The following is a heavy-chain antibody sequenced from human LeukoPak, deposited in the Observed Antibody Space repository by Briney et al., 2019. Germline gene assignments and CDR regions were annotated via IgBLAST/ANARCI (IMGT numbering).Heavy chain of an antibody. CDR2: ISSSSSYI. D-gene: IGHD2-2*02. CDR3: ASSGARYCSSTSCYTAKVRNYYYYYGMDV. V-gene: IGHV3-21*01. Sequence: GGSLRLSCADSGFTFSSYSMNWVRQAPGKGLEWVSSISSSSSYIYYADSVKGRFTISRDNAKNSLYLQMNSLRAEDTAVYYCASSGARYCSSTSCYTAKVRNYYYYYGMDVWGQGTTVTVSS. J-gene: IGHJ6*02. CDR1: GFTFSSYS.